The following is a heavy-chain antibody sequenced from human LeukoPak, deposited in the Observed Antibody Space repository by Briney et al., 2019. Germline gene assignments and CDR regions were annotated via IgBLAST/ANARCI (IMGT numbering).Heavy chain of an antibody. J-gene: IGHJ4*02. D-gene: IGHD6-13*01. CDR1: GGSISSGSYY. Sequence: SQTLSLTCTVSGGSISSGSYYWGWIRQPPGKGLEWIGSIYHSGSTYYNPSLKSRVTISVDTSKNQFSLKLSSVTAADTAVYYCARDLGQIAAAGIDYWGQGTLVTVSS. V-gene: IGHV4-39*07. CDR3: ARDLGQIAAAGIDY. CDR2: IYHSGST.